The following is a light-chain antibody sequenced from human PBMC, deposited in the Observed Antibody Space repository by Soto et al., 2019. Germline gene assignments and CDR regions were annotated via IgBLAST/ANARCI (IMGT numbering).Light chain of an antibody. CDR3: LQYNTFPHS. J-gene: IGKJ2*03. CDR1: QIIARW. Sequence: DIQMTQSPSTLSASIGDSVTLTCRASQIIARWLAWYQQKPGKAPNLVIYDATKLQSGVPSRFSATASGAELTLTISGLQAEDFATYYCLQYNTFPHSFGQGTRLEI. CDR2: DAT. V-gene: IGKV1-5*01.